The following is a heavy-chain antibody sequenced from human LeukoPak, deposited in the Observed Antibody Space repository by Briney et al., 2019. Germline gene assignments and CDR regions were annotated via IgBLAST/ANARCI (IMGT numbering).Heavy chain of an antibody. CDR3: AKDPGLHYYYSYYMDV. CDR1: GFTFSSYA. Sequence: PGGSLRLSCAASGFTFSSYAMNWVRQAPGKGLEWVSVISGSGGSTYYADSVKGRFTISRDNSKNTLYLQMNSLRAEDTAVYYCAKDPGLHYYYSYYMDVWGERTTVTVSS. D-gene: IGHD4-11*01. CDR2: ISGSGGST. V-gene: IGHV3-23*01. J-gene: IGHJ6*03.